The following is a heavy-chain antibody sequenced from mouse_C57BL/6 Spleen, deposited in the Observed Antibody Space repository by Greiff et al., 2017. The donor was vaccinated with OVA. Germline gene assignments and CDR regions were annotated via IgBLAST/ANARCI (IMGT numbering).Heavy chain of an antibody. Sequence: DVMLVESGGDLVKPGGSLKLSCAASGFTFSSYGMSWVRQTPDKRLEWVATISSGGSYTYYPDSVKGRFTISRDNAKNTLYLQMSSLKSEDTAMYYCARDYYGSSYGYSDVWGTGTTVTVSS. CDR2: ISSGGSYT. CDR3: ARDYYGSSYGYSDV. CDR1: GFTFSSYG. D-gene: IGHD1-1*01. V-gene: IGHV5-6*02. J-gene: IGHJ1*03.